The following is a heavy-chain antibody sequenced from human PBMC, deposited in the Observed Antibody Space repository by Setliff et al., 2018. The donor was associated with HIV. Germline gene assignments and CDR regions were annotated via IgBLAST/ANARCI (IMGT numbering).Heavy chain of an antibody. CDR3: ARHRDPPGTSWIYYYYYMDL. D-gene: IGHD6-13*01. CDR1: GGSISSSSHY. V-gene: IGHV4-39*01. Sequence: SETLSLTCTVSGGSISSSSHYWGWIRQPPGKGLEWIGSIYYSETTYYNPSLKSRVTISVDTSKNQFSLRLTSVTAADTGVYYCARHRDPPGTSWIYYYYYMDLWGEGTTVTVSS. J-gene: IGHJ6*03. CDR2: IYYSETT.